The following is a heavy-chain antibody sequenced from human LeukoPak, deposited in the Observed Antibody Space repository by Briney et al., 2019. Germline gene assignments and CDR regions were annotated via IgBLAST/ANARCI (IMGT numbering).Heavy chain of an antibody. CDR1: GGPISSNNYY. CDR3: ARDRSSYFDY. D-gene: IGHD1-14*01. V-gene: IGHV4-39*01. J-gene: IGHJ4*02. Sequence: SETLSLTCTVSGGPISSNNYYWGWIRQPPGKGLEWIGSIYNSGSTYYNPSLKSRVTISVDTSKNQFALKLSSVTAADTAVYYCARDRSSYFDYWGQGTLVTVSS. CDR2: IYNSGST.